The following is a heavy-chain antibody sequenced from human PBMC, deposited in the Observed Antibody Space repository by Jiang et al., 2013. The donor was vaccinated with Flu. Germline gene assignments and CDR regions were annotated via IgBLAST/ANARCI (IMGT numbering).Heavy chain of an antibody. J-gene: IGHJ4*02. CDR2: SKRKIDDGTA. CDR3: STASPMIQGLGFDY. V-gene: IGHV3-15*07. CDR1: GFAFSNAW. Sequence: QLLESGGGLVKPGGSLRLSCAASGFAFSNAWMNWVRQAPGKGLEWVGRSKRKIDDGTADYAAPVKGRFTISRDDSKNMLFLQMNSLKTEDTAVYYCSTASPMIQGLGFDYWGQGTLVTVSS. D-gene: IGHD3/OR15-3a*01.